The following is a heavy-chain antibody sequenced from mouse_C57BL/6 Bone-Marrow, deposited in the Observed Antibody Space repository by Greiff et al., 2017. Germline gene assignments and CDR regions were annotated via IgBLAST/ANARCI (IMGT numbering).Heavy chain of an antibody. J-gene: IGHJ2*01. CDR2: ISDGGSYT. Sequence: VQRVESGGGLVKPGGSLKLSCAASGFTFSSYAMSWVRQTPEKRLEWVATISDGGSYTYYPDNVKGRFTISRDNAKNNLYLQMSHLKSEDTAMYYCARGGNHSFDYWGQGTTLTVSS. CDR3: ARGGNHSFDY. CDR1: GFTFSSYA. V-gene: IGHV5-4*01.